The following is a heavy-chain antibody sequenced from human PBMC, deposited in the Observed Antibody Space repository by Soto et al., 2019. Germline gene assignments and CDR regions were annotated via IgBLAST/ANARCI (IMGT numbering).Heavy chain of an antibody. V-gene: IGHV3-33*01. J-gene: IGHJ6*02. D-gene: IGHD5-18*01. CDR2: IWHDGRNK. CDR3: ARDLDTSMGYYYYYGMDV. CDR1: GFTFSSYG. Sequence: GGSLRLSCAASGFTFSSYGMHWVRQAPGKGLEWVAVIWHDGRNKYYADSVKGRFTISRDNFKNTLYLQMNSLRAEDTAVYYCARDLDTSMGYYYYYGMDVWGQGTTVTVSS.